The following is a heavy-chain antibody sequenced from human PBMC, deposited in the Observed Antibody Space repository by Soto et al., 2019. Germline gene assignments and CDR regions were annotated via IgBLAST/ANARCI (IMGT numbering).Heavy chain of an antibody. J-gene: IGHJ4*02. CDR3: VRAGIVTTPYYFDY. Sequence: GGSLRLSCAASGCAFSDHYMDWVRQAPGKGLEWVGRLRNKANSYTTEYVASVKGRFTISRDDSKNSLYLQMNSLKTEDTAVYYCVRAGIVTTPYYFDYWGQGTLVTVSS. V-gene: IGHV3-72*01. CDR1: GCAFSDHY. CDR2: LRNKANSYTT. D-gene: IGHD5-12*01.